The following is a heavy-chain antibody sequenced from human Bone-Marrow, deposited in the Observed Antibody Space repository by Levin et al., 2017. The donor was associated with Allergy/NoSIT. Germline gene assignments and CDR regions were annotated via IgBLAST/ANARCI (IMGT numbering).Heavy chain of an antibody. V-gene: IGHV3-30-3*01. J-gene: IGHJ4*02. CDR3: ARVGDFWIWSRFDY. CDR1: GFTFSSYA. CDR2: ISYDGSNK. Sequence: GGSLRLSCAASGFTFSSYAMHWVRQAPGKGLEWVAVISYDGSNKYYADSVKGRFTISRDNSKNTLYLQMNSLRAEDTAVYYCARVGDFWIWSRFDYWGQGTLVTVSS. D-gene: IGHD3-3*01.